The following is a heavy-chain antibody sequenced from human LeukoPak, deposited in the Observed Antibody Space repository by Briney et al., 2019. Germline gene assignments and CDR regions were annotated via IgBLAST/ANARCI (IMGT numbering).Heavy chain of an antibody. V-gene: IGHV3-53*01. CDR2: IYSGGST. J-gene: IGHJ4*02. CDR1: GFIASSNY. D-gene: IGHD1/OR15-1a*01. CDR3: ATGGRSGVALEQ. Sequence: PGGSLRLSCVVSGFIASSNYMTWVRQAPGKGLDWISLIYSGGSTYYADSVMGRFTISRDNSKTTLFLQMNSLKAEDTAVYYCATGGRSGVALEQWGQGTPVTVSS.